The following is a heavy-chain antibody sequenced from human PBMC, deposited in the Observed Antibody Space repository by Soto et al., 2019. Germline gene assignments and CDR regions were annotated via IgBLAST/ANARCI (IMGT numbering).Heavy chain of an antibody. CDR3: ARSVFS. J-gene: IGHJ5*02. CDR1: GGSIISCGYY. D-gene: IGHD3-10*02. Sequence: SETLCLTCTVSGGSIISCGYYWSWIRQHPGKGLEWIGYIYYSGSTYYKPSLKSRVTISVDTSKNQFSLKPSSVTAADTAVYYCARSVFSWGRGTLVTVSS. V-gene: IGHV4-31*03. CDR2: IYYSGST.